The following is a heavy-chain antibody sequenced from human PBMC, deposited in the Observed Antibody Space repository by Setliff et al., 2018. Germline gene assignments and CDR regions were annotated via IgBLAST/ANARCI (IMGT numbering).Heavy chain of an antibody. CDR1: GYSFTDYW. CDR2: IYPGNADT. D-gene: IGHD3-22*01. J-gene: IGHJ4*02. V-gene: IGHV5-51*01. Sequence: GESLKISCKGSGYSFTDYWIAWVRQTPGKGLEWMGTIYPGNADTRYSPSFQGQVTISTDTSINTAFLQWNNLKASDTAMYYCVRQRNVAMIVEADYWGQGTLVTVSS. CDR3: VRQRNVAMIVEADY.